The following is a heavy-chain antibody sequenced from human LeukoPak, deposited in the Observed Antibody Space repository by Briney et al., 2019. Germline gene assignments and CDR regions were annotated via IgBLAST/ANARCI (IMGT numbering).Heavy chain of an antibody. CDR2: ISWNSGSI. J-gene: IGHJ4*02. CDR1: GFTFDDYA. CDR3: AKIMYRSGYYYDY. V-gene: IGHV3-9*01. D-gene: IGHD6-19*01. Sequence: GRSLRLSCAASGFTFDDYAMHWVRQAPGKGLEWVSGISWNSGSIGYADSVKGRFTISRDNAKKSLYLQMNSLRAEDTAVYYCAKIMYRSGYYYDYWGQGTLVTVSS.